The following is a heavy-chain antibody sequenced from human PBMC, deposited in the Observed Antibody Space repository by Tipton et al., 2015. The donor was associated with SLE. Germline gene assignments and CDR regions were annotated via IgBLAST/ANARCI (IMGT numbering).Heavy chain of an antibody. CDR3: AKDLLGGSFDI. Sequence: RSLRLSCAASGFTFDDYAMHWVRQAPGKGLEWVSGISWNSGSIGYADSVKGRFTISRDNAKNSLYLQMNSLRAEDTALYYCAKDLLGGSFDIWGQGTMVIVSS. CDR2: ISWNSGSI. D-gene: IGHD3-10*01. CDR1: GFTFDDYA. V-gene: IGHV3-9*01. J-gene: IGHJ3*02.